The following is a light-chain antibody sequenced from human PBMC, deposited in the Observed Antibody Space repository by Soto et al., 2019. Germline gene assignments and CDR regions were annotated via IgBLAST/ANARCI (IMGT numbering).Light chain of an antibody. V-gene: IGKV3-20*01. Sequence: EIVLKLSRGTLSLFTRESVTLSCRASQSVSSNYLAWYQQKAGQAPRLLIYGVSSRATGIPDRFSGSGSGTDFTLTISRLEPEDFAVYYCQQYGGSQAFGQGTKVDIK. J-gene: IGKJ1*01. CDR1: QSVSSNY. CDR3: QQYGGSQA. CDR2: GVS.